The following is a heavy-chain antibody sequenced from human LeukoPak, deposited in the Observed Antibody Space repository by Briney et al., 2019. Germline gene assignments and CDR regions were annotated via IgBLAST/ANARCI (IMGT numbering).Heavy chain of an antibody. V-gene: IGHV4-38-2*01. CDR3: AREKHDYGDYYFQH. CDR2: IYTSGST. CDR1: GYSMSSGYY. Sequence: SETLSLTCAVSGYSMSSGYYWGWIRQPPGKGLEWIGRIYTSGSTNYNPSLKSRVTMSVDTSKNQFSLKLSSVTAADTAVYFCAREKHDYGDYYFQHWGQGTLVTVSS. J-gene: IGHJ1*01. D-gene: IGHD4-17*01.